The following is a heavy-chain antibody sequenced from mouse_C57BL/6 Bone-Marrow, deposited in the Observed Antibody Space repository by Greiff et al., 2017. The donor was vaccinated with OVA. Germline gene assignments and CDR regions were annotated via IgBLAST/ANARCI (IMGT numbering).Heavy chain of an antibody. CDR2: ISNGGGST. J-gene: IGHJ4*01. CDR1: GFTFSDYY. D-gene: IGHD2-5*01. CDR3: ARQKDYSNYDAMDY. Sequence: DVMLVESGGGLVQPGGSLKLSCAASGFTFSDYYMYWVRQTPEKRLEWVAYISNGGGSTYYPDTVKGRFTISRDNAKNTLYLQMSRLKSEDTAMYYCARQKDYSNYDAMDYWGQGTSVTVSS. V-gene: IGHV5-12*01.